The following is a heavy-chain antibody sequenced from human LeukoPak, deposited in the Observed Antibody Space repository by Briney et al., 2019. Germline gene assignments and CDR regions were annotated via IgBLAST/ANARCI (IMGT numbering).Heavy chain of an antibody. V-gene: IGHV3-48*01. CDR3: ARDQWLDY. J-gene: IGHJ4*02. D-gene: IGHD6-19*01. CDR1: GYTFSSYI. CDR2: ISSSSSNI. Sequence: GGSLRLSCAASGYTFSSYIINWVRQAPGKGLEWVSFISSSSSNIYYADSVKGRFTISRDNAKNSLYLQMNSLRAEDTAVYYCARDQWLDYWGQGTLVTVSS.